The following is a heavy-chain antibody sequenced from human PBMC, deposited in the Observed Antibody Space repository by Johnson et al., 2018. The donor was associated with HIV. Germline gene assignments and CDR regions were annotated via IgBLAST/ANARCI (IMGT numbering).Heavy chain of an antibody. D-gene: IGHD1-26*01. V-gene: IGHV3-74*01. CDR1: GFTFSSYW. Sequence: VQLVESGGGLVQPGGSLRLSCAASGFTFSSYWMHWVRQAPGKGLVWVSRITSDGSSTSYADSVKGQFIISRDNGKNSLYLQMNSLRAEDTALYYCARGVGATTVAAFDIWGQGTMVTVSS. CDR2: ITSDGSST. CDR3: ARGVGATTVAAFDI. J-gene: IGHJ3*02.